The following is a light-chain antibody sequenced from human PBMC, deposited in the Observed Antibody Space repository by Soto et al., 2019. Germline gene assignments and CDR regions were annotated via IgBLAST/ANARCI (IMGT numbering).Light chain of an antibody. J-gene: IGKJ5*01. V-gene: IGKV3-11*01. CDR1: QSVSSY. Sequence: EIVLTQSPATLSLSPGERATLSCRASQSVSSYLGWYQQKPGQAPRLLIYDASNRATGIPARFSGSGSGTDSPLTISSLEPEDFAVYYCQQRSNWPITFGQGTRLEIK. CDR2: DAS. CDR3: QQRSNWPIT.